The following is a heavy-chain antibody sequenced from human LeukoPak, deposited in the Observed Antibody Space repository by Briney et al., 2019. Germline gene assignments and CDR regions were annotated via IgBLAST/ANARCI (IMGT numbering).Heavy chain of an antibody. CDR1: GFTFSSYW. J-gene: IGHJ3*02. D-gene: IGHD6-13*01. Sequence: QPGGSLRLSCAASGFTFSSYWMSWVRQAPGKGLEWVANTKQDGSEKYYVDSVKGRFTISRDNAKNSLYLQMNSLRAEDTAVYYCAKLYSSSWYSAFDIWGQGTMVTVSS. V-gene: IGHV3-7*01. CDR3: AKLYSSSWYSAFDI. CDR2: TKQDGSEK.